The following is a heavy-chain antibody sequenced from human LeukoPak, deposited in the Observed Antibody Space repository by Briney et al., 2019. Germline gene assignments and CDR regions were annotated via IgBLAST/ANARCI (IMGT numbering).Heavy chain of an antibody. D-gene: IGHD5-12*01. Sequence: GGSLRLSCTASGFTFSRYWMTWVRQAPGKGLEWVANIKEDGSAKYYVDSMKGRFTISRDNAKNSLYLQINSLRAEDTAVYYCARNSPGYGGYSYWGQGTLVTVSS. J-gene: IGHJ4*02. CDR3: ARNSPGYGGYSY. CDR1: GFTFSRYW. V-gene: IGHV3-7*04. CDR2: IKEDGSAK.